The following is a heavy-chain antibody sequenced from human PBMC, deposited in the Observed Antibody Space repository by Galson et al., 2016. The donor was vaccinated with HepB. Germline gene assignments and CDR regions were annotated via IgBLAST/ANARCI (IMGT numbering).Heavy chain of an antibody. CDR1: GFSFSDYS. J-gene: IGHJ4*02. D-gene: IGHD4-17*01. CDR2: ISYSSGSDI. Sequence: SLRLSCAASGFSFSDYSMNWVRQAPGKGLEWVSSISYSSGSDIYYADSVKGRFTISRDNAKNSLYLQMNNLRAEDTAVYYCARADDYGDYYFDYWGQGTLVTVSS. CDR3: ARADDYGDYYFDY. V-gene: IGHV3-21*01.